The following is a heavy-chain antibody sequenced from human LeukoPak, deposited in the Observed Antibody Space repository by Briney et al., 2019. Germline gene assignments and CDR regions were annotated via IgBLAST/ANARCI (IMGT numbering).Heavy chain of an antibody. Sequence: GESLKISCQGSGYSFTSYWIGWVRQMPGKGLAWMGIIYPGDSDTRYSPSFQGQVTISADKSISTAYLQWSSLKASDTAMYYCATSYCGGDCYSYYYGMDVGAKGPRSPSP. V-gene: IGHV5-51*01. CDR2: IYPGDSDT. J-gene: IGHJ6*02. D-gene: IGHD2-21*02. CDR3: ATSYCGGDCYSYYYGMDV. CDR1: GYSFTSYW.